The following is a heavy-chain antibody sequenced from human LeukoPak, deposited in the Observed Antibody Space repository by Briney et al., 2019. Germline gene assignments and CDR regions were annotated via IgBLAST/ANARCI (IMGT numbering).Heavy chain of an antibody. Sequence: GGSLRLSCAASGFTVSSNYMSWVRQAPGKGLEWVSIIYSGGSTYYADSVKGRFTISRDNSKNTLYLQMNSLRAEDTAVYYCVAYYDILTGYKYWGQGTLVTVSS. CDR3: VAYYDILTGYKY. V-gene: IGHV3-66*01. D-gene: IGHD3-9*01. J-gene: IGHJ4*02. CDR1: GFTVSSNY. CDR2: IYSGGST.